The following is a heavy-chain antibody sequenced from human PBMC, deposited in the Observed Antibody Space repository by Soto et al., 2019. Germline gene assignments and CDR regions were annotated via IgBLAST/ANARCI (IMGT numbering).Heavy chain of an antibody. CDR1: GFTFSNAW. CDR3: KTTQGRLEPPTNDF. V-gene: IGHV3-15*01. D-gene: IGHD1-1*01. Sequence: EVQLVESGGCLVKPGGSLRLSFAGSGFTFSNAWMSWVRRAPGKGLEWVGRIKSDAYGGAIDYAAPVKGRFTISRDDSKNTPFLQMNKLRAEDTAVYSCKTTQGRLEPPTNDFWGQGTPVIVSS. J-gene: IGHJ4*02. CDR2: IKSDAYGGAI.